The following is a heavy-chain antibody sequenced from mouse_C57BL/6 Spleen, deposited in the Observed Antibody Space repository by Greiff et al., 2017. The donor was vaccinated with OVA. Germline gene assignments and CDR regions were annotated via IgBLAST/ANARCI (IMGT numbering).Heavy chain of an antibody. V-gene: IGHV6-6*01. J-gene: IGHJ2*01. D-gene: IGHD3-2*02. CDR3: TRRGSSGPYYFDY. CDR2: IRNKANNHAT. CDR1: GFTFSDAW. Sequence: VQLKESGGGLVQPGGSMKLSCAASGFTFSDAWMDWVRQSPEKGLEWVAEIRNKANNHATYYAESVKGRFTISRDDSKSSVYLQMNSLRAEDTGIYYCTRRGSSGPYYFDYWGQGTTLTVSS.